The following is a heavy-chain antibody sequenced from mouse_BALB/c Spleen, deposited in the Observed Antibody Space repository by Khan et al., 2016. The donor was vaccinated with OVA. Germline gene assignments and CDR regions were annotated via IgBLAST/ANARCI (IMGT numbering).Heavy chain of an antibody. Sequence: EVQLQESGPGLVKPSQSLSLTCTVTGYSITSDYAWNWIRQFPGNKLEWMGYISYSGGTSYNPSLKSRISITRDTSKNQFFLQLNSVTTEDTATHYCARGNYYGYYFDYWGQGTTLTVSS. CDR3: ARGNYYGYYFDY. V-gene: IGHV3-2*02. J-gene: IGHJ2*01. CDR1: GYSITSDYA. D-gene: IGHD1-1*01. CDR2: ISYSGGT.